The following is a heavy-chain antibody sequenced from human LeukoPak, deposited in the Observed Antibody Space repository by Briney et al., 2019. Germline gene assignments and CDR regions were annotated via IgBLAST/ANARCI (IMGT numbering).Heavy chain of an antibody. Sequence: ASVKVSCKASGYTFSDYFMHWVRQAPGQGLEWMGWINPKTGGTTYAQKFQGRVTMTWDMSITTAYMDLSKLRSDDTAVYYCTRAFEYGWFDPWGQGTLVIVSS. V-gene: IGHV1-2*02. CDR3: TRAFEYGWFDP. J-gene: IGHJ5*02. CDR1: GYTFSDYF. CDR2: INPKTGGT. D-gene: IGHD4-17*01.